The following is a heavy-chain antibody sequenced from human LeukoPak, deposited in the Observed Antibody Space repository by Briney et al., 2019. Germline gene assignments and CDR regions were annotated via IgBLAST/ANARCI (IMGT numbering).Heavy chain of an antibody. J-gene: IGHJ4*02. CDR2: ISYDGSNK. D-gene: IGHD4-17*01. CDR3: AKDRSRDYADYYFDY. Sequence: GGSLRLSCAASGFTFSSYGMHWVRQAPGKGLEWVAVISYDGSNKYYADSVKGRFTISRDNSKNTLYLQMNSLRAEDTAVYYCAKDRSRDYADYYFDYWGQGTLVTVSS. CDR1: GFTFSSYG. V-gene: IGHV3-30*18.